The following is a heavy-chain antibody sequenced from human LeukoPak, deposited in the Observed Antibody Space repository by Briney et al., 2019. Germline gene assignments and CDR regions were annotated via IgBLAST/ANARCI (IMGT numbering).Heavy chain of an antibody. V-gene: IGHV3-23*01. Sequence: GGSLRLSCAASGFTFSSHAMSWVRQAPGKGLEWVSAISGSGGSTYYADSVKGRFTISRDNSKNTLYLQMNSLRAEDTAVYYCAKDLGYDFWSGYLRLWGQGTMVTVSS. CDR1: GFTFSSHA. D-gene: IGHD3-3*01. CDR3: AKDLGYDFWSGYLRL. J-gene: IGHJ3*01. CDR2: ISGSGGST.